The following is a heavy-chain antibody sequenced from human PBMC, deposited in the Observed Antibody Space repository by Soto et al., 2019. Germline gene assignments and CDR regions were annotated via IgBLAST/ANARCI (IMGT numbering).Heavy chain of an antibody. D-gene: IGHD3-16*02. Sequence: EVQLVESGGGLVQPGGSLRLSCAASGFTFNTYWMTWVRQAPGKGLEWVANIKQDGSENYYVDSVEGRFNTSRDNAESSLYLQMTNLRDEDTAVYYCARGAFPTWGSYPLDYWGQGNLVTVSS. CDR2: IKQDGSEN. CDR3: ARGAFPTWGSYPLDY. J-gene: IGHJ4*02. V-gene: IGHV3-7*04. CDR1: GFTFNTYW.